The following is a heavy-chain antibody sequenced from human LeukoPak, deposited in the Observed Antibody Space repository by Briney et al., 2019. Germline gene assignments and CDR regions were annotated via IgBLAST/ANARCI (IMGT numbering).Heavy chain of an antibody. D-gene: IGHD4-17*01. CDR1: GFTFSSYS. CDR3: ARDRGGDGDYGPIDY. V-gene: IGHV3-48*02. Sequence: GGSLRLSCAASGFTFSSYSMNWVRQAPGKGLEWVSYISSSSSTIYYADSVKGRFTISRDNAKNSLYLQMNSLRDEDTAVYYCARDRGGDGDYGPIDYWGQGTLVTVSS. J-gene: IGHJ4*02. CDR2: ISSSSSTI.